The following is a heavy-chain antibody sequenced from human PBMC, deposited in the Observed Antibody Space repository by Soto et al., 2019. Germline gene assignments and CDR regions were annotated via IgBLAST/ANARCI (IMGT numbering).Heavy chain of an antibody. CDR2: ISGSGGST. Sequence: EVQLLESGGGLVQPGGSLRLSCAASGFTFSSYAMSWVRQAPGKGLEWVSAISGSGGSTYYADSVKGRFTIARDNSKNTLYLQMNSLRAEDTAVYYCAKDRDFWSGYYGWGQGTLVTVSS. CDR1: GFTFSSYA. V-gene: IGHV3-23*01. CDR3: AKDRDFWSGYYG. J-gene: IGHJ4*02. D-gene: IGHD3-3*01.